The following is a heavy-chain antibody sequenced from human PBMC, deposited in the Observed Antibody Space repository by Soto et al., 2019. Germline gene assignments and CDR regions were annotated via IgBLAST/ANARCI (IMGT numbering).Heavy chain of an antibody. CDR1: GFTFSSYG. CDR3: AKDLTFGLLAAAAFGGMDV. Sequence: ESGGGVVQPGRSLRLSCAASGFTFSSYGMHWVRQAPGKGLEWVAVISYDGSNKYYADSVKGRFTISRDNSKNTLYLQMNSLRAEDTAVYYCAKDLTFGLLAAAAFGGMDVWGQGTTVTVSS. D-gene: IGHD6-13*01. V-gene: IGHV3-30*18. J-gene: IGHJ6*02. CDR2: ISYDGSNK.